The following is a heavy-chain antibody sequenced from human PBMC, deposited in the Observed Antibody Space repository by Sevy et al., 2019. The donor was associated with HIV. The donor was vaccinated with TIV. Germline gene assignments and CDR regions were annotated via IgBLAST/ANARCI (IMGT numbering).Heavy chain of an antibody. J-gene: IGHJ5*02. V-gene: IGHV4-31*03. CDR2: IYYSGST. CDR3: ARGIGYCSGGSCYNWFDP. D-gene: IGHD2-15*01. Sequence: SETLSLTCTVSGGSIISGGYYWSWIRQHPGKGLEWIGYIYYSGSTYYNPSLKSRVTISVDTSKNQFSLKLSSVTAADTAVYYCARGIGYCSGGSCYNWFDPWGQGTLVTVSS. CDR1: GGSIISGGYY.